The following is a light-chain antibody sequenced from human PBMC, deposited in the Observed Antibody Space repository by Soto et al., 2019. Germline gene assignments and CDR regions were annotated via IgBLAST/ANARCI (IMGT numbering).Light chain of an antibody. Sequence: QSVLTQPPSVSGAPVQRVTMSCTGSSSNIGAGYDVHWYQQLPGTAPKLLIYGNSNRPSGVPDRFSGSKSGTSASLAITGLQAEDEADYYCQSYDSSLSGLYVFGTGTKVTVL. CDR1: SSNIGAGYD. CDR3: QSYDSSLSGLYV. V-gene: IGLV1-40*01. J-gene: IGLJ1*01. CDR2: GNS.